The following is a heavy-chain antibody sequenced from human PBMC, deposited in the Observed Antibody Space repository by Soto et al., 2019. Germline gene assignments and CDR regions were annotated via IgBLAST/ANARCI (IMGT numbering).Heavy chain of an antibody. Sequence: QVQLVQSGAEVKKPGSSVKVSCKASGGTFSRYTISWVRQAPGQGLEWMGRIIPILDIPNYAQNFQGRVTMTAAKPTSPAYMELSSLRSDDTAVYYCASHFTGVLVLGASPPGGDNYGWDVWGQGTTVTVSS. V-gene: IGHV1-69*02. CDR2: IIPILDIP. CDR1: GGTFSRYT. D-gene: IGHD2-15*01. J-gene: IGHJ6*02. CDR3: ASHFTGVLVLGASPPGGDNYGWDV.